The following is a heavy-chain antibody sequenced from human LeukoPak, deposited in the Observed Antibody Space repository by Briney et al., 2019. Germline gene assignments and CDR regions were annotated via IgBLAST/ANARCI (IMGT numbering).Heavy chain of an antibody. CDR3: ARGGITIFGVVISHFDY. CDR2: INAGNGNT. D-gene: IGHD3-3*01. J-gene: IGHJ4*02. CDR1: GYTCTGYY. Sequence: ASVKVSCKASGYTCTGYYMHWVRQAPGQRLEWMGWINAGNGNTKCSQEFQGRVTITRDTSASTAYMDLSSLRSEDMAVYYCARGGITIFGVVISHFDYWGQGTLVTVSS. V-gene: IGHV1-3*03.